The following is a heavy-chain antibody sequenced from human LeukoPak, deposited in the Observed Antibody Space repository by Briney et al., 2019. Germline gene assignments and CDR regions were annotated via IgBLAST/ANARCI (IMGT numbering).Heavy chain of an antibody. CDR3: LELSSSSPLFDY. CDR2: IYYSGST. J-gene: IGHJ4*02. D-gene: IGHD6-6*01. CDR1: GGSISSSSYH. V-gene: IGHV4-39*01. Sequence: PSETLSLTCTVSGGSISSSSYHWGWIRQPPGKGLEWIGSIYYSGSTYYNPSLKSRVTISVDTSKNQFSLKLSSVTAADTAVYYCLELSSSSPLFDYWGQGTLVTVSS.